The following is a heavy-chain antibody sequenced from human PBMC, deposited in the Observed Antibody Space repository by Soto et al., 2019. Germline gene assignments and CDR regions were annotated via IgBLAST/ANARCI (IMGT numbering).Heavy chain of an antibody. Sequence: QVQLVQSGTEVKKPGSSVKVSCKASGGTFNSYTFSWVRQAPGQGLEWMGVIIPIFGATQYAQNFQGRLTITADESTSTAYMELSRLRSDDTARYSCARDSPEVAGTLDYWGQGTLSPSPQ. CDR2: IIPIFGAT. V-gene: IGHV1-69*12. D-gene: IGHD6-19*01. CDR1: GGTFNSYT. J-gene: IGHJ4*02. CDR3: ARDSPEVAGTLDY.